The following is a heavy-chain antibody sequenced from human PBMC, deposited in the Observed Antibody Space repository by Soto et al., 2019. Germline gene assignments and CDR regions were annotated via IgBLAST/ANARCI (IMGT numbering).Heavy chain of an antibody. V-gene: IGHV3-23*01. CDR1: GFSFDNYA. CDR3: AQLGLMTFSHKHYFNH. D-gene: IGHD3-16*01. J-gene: IGHJ4*02. CDR2: IKSDGSST. Sequence: WWSLRLSCVASGFSFDNYAMSWFRQAPGKGLEWVSAIKSDGSSTYYAASVKDRFIISRDNSKNTLYLQLNSLRAEDTAVYYCAQLGLMTFSHKHYFNHWGRGTLVTVSS.